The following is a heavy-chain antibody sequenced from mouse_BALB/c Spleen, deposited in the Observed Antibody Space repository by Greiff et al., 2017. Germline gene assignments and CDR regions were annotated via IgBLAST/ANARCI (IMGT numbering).Heavy chain of an antibody. D-gene: IGHD2-3*01. CDR3: ARWLLGCFDD. CDR2: IHYSGST. CDR1: GYSITSGYS. J-gene: IGHJ1*01. Sequence: EVKLMESGPDLVKPSQSLSLTCTVTGYSITSGYSWHWIRQPPGNKLEWVGYIHYSGSTNYNPSLKSRITITRDTSKNQFFLQMISVTTEDTAAYYCARWLLGCFDDWGEGTTVTVSS. V-gene: IGHV3-1*02.